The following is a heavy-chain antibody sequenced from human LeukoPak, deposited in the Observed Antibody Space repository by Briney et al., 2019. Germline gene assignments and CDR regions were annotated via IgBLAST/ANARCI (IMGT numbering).Heavy chain of an antibody. Sequence: GGSLRLSCAASGFTFSSYSVNWVRQAPGKGLEWVSSISGSSSYIYYTDSVKGRFTISRDNAKNSLYLQMNSLRAEDTAVYYCARDRSNVAATDGWFDPWGQGTLVTVSS. CDR1: GFTFSSYS. J-gene: IGHJ5*02. D-gene: IGHD6-13*01. CDR3: ARDRSNVAATDGWFDP. CDR2: ISGSSSYI. V-gene: IGHV3-21*01.